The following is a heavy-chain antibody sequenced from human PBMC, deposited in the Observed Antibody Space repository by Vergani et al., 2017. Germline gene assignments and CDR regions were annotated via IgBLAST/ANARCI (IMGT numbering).Heavy chain of an antibody. J-gene: IGHJ3*02. D-gene: IGHD6-19*01. Sequence: EVQLLESGGGLLQPGGSLRLSCAASGFTFSSYALNWVRQAPGKGLGWVSSISGSGGSTYYADSVKGRFTISRDNSKNTVYLQMNSLRAEDTAVYYCAKFPERYSSGWYGDAFDIWGQGTMVTVSS. CDR2: ISGSGGST. CDR3: AKFPERYSSGWYGDAFDI. V-gene: IGHV3-23*01. CDR1: GFTFSSYA.